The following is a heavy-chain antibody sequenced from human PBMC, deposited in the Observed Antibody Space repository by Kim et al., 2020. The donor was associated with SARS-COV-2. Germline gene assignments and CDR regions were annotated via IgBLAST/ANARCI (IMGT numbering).Heavy chain of an antibody. J-gene: IGHJ6*02. Sequence: NENYAYSVTGRFTISRDNFKNTLYLQMNSLRAEDTALYYCAREGDTSGLDVWGQGTTVTVSS. CDR2: NE. D-gene: IGHD1-26*01. V-gene: IGHV3-30*03. CDR3: AREGDTSGLDV.